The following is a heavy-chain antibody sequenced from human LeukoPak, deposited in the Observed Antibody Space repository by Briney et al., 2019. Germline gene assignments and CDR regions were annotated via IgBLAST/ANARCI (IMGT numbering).Heavy chain of an antibody. Sequence: GGSLRLSCAASGFTFHSYAVTWVRQAPGKGLEWVSGISDSGESTNYADSVKGRFTISRDNSKNTLYLQMSSLRAEDTAVYYCAKAGWSWYFDYWGQGTLVTVSS. CDR1: GFTFHSYA. CDR2: ISDSGEST. D-gene: IGHD1-26*01. CDR3: AKAGWSWYFDY. J-gene: IGHJ4*02. V-gene: IGHV3-23*01.